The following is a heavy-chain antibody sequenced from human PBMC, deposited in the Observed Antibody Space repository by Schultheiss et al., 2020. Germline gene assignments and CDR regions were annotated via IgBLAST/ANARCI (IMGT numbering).Heavy chain of an antibody. CDR1: GYTFTSYA. CDR2: INAGNGNT. J-gene: IGHJ3*02. CDR3: ARVHWAYAFDI. Sequence: ASVKVSCKASGYTFTSYAMHWVRQAPGQRLEWMGWINAGNGNTKYSQKFQGRVTMTTDTSTSTAYMELRSLRSDDTAVYYCARVHWAYAFDIWGQGTMVTVSS. D-gene: IGHD7-27*01. V-gene: IGHV1-3*01.